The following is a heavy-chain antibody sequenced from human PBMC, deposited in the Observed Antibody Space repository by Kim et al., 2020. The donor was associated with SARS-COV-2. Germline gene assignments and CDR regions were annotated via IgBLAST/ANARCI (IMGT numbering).Heavy chain of an antibody. CDR1: GGSFSGYY. D-gene: IGHD5-18*01. Sequence: SETLSLTCAVYGGSFSGYYWSWIRQPPGKGLEWIGEINHSGSTNYNPSLKSRVTISVDTSKNQFSLKLSSVTAADTAVYYCARDAGPIQLWFGQKYNWFDPWGQGTLVTVSS. J-gene: IGHJ5*02. CDR3: ARDAGPIQLWFGQKYNWFDP. V-gene: IGHV4-34*01. CDR2: INHSGST.